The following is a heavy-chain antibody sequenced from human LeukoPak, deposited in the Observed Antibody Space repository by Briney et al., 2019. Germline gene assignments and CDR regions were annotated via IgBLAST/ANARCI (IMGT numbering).Heavy chain of an antibody. CDR2: IIPIFGTA. CDR3: ARDLFGRTGTTDY. V-gene: IGHV1-69*01. Sequence: SVKVSCEASGGTFSSYAISWVRQAPGQGLEWMGGIIPIFGTANYAQKFQGRVTITADESTSTAYMELSSLRSEDTAVYYCARDLFGRTGTTDYWGQGTLVTVSS. D-gene: IGHD1-7*01. J-gene: IGHJ4*02. CDR1: GGTFSSYA.